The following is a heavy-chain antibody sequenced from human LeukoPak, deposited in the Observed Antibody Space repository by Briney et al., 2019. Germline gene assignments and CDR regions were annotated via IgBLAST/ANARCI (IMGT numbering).Heavy chain of an antibody. D-gene: IGHD2-2*01. CDR2: IYHSGGT. J-gene: IGHJ3*02. Sequence: PSETLSLTCTVSRDSINDYYWSWIRQPPGKRLEWIGYIYHSGGTKYNPSLQSRVTISLGTSKNQFSLRLSSVTAADTAMYFCARTHCSSTTCWWPFDIWGQGTMVTVSS. CDR3: ARTHCSSTTCWWPFDI. CDR1: RDSINDYY. V-gene: IGHV4-59*01.